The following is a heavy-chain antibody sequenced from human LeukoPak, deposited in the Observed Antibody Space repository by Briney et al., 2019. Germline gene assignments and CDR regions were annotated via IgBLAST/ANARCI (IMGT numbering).Heavy chain of an antibody. Sequence: PGGSLRLPCAASGFTFTNAWVSWVRQAPGKGLEWVGRIKSKGDGETTDYTAPVKGRFTMSRDDSKATLYLQMNYVIVEDTAVYFCATDLGLTMIRGVLVSWGQGALVSVSP. CDR1: GFTFTNAW. CDR3: ATDLGLTMIRGVLVS. CDR2: IKSKGDGETT. V-gene: IGHV3-15*01. J-gene: IGHJ4*02. D-gene: IGHD3-10*01.